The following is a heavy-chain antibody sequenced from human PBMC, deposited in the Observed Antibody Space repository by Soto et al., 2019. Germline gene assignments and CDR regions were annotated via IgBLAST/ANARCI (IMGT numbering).Heavy chain of an antibody. J-gene: IGHJ4*02. V-gene: IGHV4-34*01. CDR2: IYRTGST. CDR3: ASRDPGTSVDY. D-gene: IGHD1-7*01. Sequence: PSETLSLTCAVYGGSFSGYYWSWIRQPPGKGLEWIGEIYRTGSTNYNPSLKSRVTISLDKSENQFSLKVTSLTAADTAVYYGASRDPGTSVDYWGQGTLVTVSS. CDR1: GGSFSGYY.